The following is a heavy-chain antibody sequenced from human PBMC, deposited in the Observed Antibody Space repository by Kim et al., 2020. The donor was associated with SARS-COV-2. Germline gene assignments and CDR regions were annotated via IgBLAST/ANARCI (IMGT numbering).Heavy chain of an antibody. D-gene: IGHD3-9*01. J-gene: IGHJ6*02. Sequence: ASVKVSCKASGYTFTSYAMHWVRQAPGQRLEWMGWINAGNGDTRYSQNFQGRVTITRDTSASTAYMELSSLTSEDTAVYYCATEPFTIFDAMDVWGQGTTVTVSS. V-gene: IGHV1-3*01. CDR3: ATEPFTIFDAMDV. CDR2: INAGNGDT. CDR1: GYTFTSYA.